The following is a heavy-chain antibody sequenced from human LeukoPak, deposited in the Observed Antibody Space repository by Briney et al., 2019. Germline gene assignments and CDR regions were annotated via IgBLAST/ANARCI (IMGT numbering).Heavy chain of an antibody. V-gene: IGHV3-30*18. J-gene: IGHJ6*03. CDR1: GFTFSSYG. CDR2: ISYDGGNI. CDR3: AKTYSSSRAHYYYYYYMDV. D-gene: IGHD6-13*01. Sequence: GGSLRLSCAASGFTFSSYGMHWVRQAPGKGLEWVAVISYDGGNIYYADSLKGRFTISRDNSKNTLYLQMNSLRAEDTAVYYCAKTYSSSRAHYYYYYYMDVWGKGTTVTISS.